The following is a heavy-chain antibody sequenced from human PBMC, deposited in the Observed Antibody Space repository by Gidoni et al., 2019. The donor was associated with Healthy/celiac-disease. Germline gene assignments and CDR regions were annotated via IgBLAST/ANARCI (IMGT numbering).Heavy chain of an antibody. CDR2: IYYSGST. J-gene: IGHJ6*02. CDR3: ARWRGSGSYSRMDV. Sequence: QVQLQESGPGLVTPSQTLSLTAPVSGGSISSGGYYWSWIRQHPGKGLEWLGYIYYSGSTYYNPSLKSRVTISVDTSKNQFALKLSSVTAADTAVYYCARWRGSGSYSRMDVWGQGTTVTVSS. D-gene: IGHD3-10*01. V-gene: IGHV4-31*03. CDR1: GGSISSGGYY.